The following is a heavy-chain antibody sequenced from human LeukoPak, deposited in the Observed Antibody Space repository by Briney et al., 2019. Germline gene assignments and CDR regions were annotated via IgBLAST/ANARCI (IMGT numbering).Heavy chain of an antibody. CDR3: ARGRQWLERDY. V-gene: IGHV4-59*01. J-gene: IGHJ4*02. CDR1: GGSISSYY. D-gene: IGHD6-19*01. CDR2: IYYSGST. Sequence: SETLSLTCTVSGGSISSYYWSWIRQPPGKGLEWIGYIYYSGSTNYNPSLMRRVTISVGTSKNQFSLKLSSVTAADTAVYYCARGRQWLERDYWGQGTLVTVSS.